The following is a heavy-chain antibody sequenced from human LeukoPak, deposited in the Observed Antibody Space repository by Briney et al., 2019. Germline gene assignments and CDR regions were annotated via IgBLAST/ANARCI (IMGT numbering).Heavy chain of an antibody. CDR1: GGLFSGYY. CDR2: INQGGST. Sequence: SETLTFTCGVYGGLFSGYYWRWVRQPPEKGLEWIGEINQGGSTTYNPSLKRRVSISVDTSRSQFSLKLRSVTVADTAMYYCAGIWLGNNAFDIWGRGTMVTISS. CDR3: AGIWLGNNAFDI. V-gene: IGHV4-34*01. J-gene: IGHJ3*02. D-gene: IGHD3-10*01.